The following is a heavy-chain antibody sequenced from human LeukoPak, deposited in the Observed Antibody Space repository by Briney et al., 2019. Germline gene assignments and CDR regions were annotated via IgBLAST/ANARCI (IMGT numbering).Heavy chain of an antibody. CDR2: MYNSGST. CDR1: GGSISSSYYY. CDR3: AREHCSGGSCYSIYYYYYMDV. Sequence: PSETLSLTCTVSGGSISSSYYYWGWIRQPPGKGLEWIGTMYNSGSTDYNPSLESRVTISVDTSKNQFSLKLSSVTAADTAVYYCAREHCSGGSCYSIYYYYYMDVWGKGTTVTVSS. D-gene: IGHD2-15*01. J-gene: IGHJ6*03. V-gene: IGHV4-39*07.